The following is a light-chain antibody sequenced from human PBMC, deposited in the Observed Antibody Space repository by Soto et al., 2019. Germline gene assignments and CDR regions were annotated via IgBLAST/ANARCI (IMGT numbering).Light chain of an antibody. CDR2: GAS. Sequence: EIVLSQSPGTLSLSPGERATLSCRASQSVSSNYLAWYQQKPGQAPRLLINGASTRATGIPDRFSGSGSGTDFTLTISRLEPEDFAVYYCQQYGSPWTFGQGTKVDIK. J-gene: IGKJ1*01. CDR1: QSVSSNY. CDR3: QQYGSPWT. V-gene: IGKV3-20*01.